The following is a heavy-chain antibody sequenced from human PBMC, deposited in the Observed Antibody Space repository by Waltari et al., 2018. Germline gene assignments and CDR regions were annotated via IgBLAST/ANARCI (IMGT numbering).Heavy chain of an antibody. CDR2: INHSGST. V-gene: IGHV4-34*01. CDR3: ARLFSGYSSGWYGSGRNDY. Sequence: QVQLQQWGAGLLKPSETLSLTCAVYGGSFSGYYWSWIRQPPGKGLEWIGEINHSGSTNKNPSLKSRVTISVDTSKNQFSLKRSSVTAADTAVYYCARLFSGYSSGWYGSGRNDYWGQGTLVTVSS. D-gene: IGHD6-19*01. CDR1: GGSFSGYY. J-gene: IGHJ4*02.